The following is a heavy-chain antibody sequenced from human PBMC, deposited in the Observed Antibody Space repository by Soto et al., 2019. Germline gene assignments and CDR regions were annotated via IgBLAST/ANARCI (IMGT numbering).Heavy chain of an antibody. CDR2: IYYSGST. CDR3: ARGHGSGSYYTFYYYYGMDV. D-gene: IGHD3-10*01. J-gene: IGHJ6*02. CDR1: GGSISSGDYY. V-gene: IGHV4-30-4*01. Sequence: PSETLSLTCTFSGGSISSGDYYWSWIRQPPGKGLDWIGYIYYSGSTYYNPSLKSRVTISVDTSKNQFSLKLSSVTAADTAVYYCARGHGSGSYYTFYYYYGMDVWGQGTTVTVSS.